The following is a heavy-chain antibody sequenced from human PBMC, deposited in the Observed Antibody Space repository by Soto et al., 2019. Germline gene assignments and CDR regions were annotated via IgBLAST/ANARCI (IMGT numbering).Heavy chain of an antibody. D-gene: IGHD3-3*01. CDR3: AKGRTEGDFWSLYQHYIGMDV. CDR2: ISYDGSYT. CDR1: GFTFSSYA. Sequence: QAHLVESGGGVVQRGGSLRLSCEGSGFTFSSYAMHWVRRAPGKGLEWGAVISYDGSYTYYADSVRGRVTISRDNSKNTQFLQMTSLRAEDTAVYFCAKGRTEGDFWSLYQHYIGMDVWGQGTTVTVSS. V-gene: IGHV3-30*18. J-gene: IGHJ6*02.